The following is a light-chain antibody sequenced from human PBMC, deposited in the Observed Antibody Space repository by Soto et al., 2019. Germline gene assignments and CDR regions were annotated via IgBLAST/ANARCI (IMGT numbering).Light chain of an antibody. Sequence: SVFTQSRATLSLSPGESATLSCRTSQSVSSSYLAWYQQKPGQAPRLLIYGASSRATGIPDRFSGSGSGTDFTLTISRLEPEDFAVYYCQQYGSSPITFGQRARLEVK. CDR2: GAS. CDR1: QSVSSSY. V-gene: IGKV3-20*01. CDR3: QQYGSSPIT. J-gene: IGKJ5*01.